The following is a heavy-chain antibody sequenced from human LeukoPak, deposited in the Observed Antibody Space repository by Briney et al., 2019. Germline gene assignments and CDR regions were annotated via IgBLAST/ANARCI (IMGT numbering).Heavy chain of an antibody. J-gene: IGHJ4*02. V-gene: IGHV4-59*08. CDR3: ARRAFSSGYYYFDY. D-gene: IGHD3-22*01. CDR2: IYYSGST. Sequence: SETLSLTCTVSGGSISSYYWSWIRQHPGKGLEWIGYIYYSGSTNYNPSLKSRVTISVDTSKNQFSLKLSSVTAADTAVYYCARRAFSSGYYYFDYWGQGTLVTVSS. CDR1: GGSISSYY.